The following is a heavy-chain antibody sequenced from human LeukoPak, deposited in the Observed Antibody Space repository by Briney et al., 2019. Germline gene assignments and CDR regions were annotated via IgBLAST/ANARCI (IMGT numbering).Heavy chain of an antibody. CDR2: MNPNSGNT. D-gene: IGHD2-2*01. CDR3: ARYPLDIVVVPAAPYNWYDP. V-gene: IGHV1-8*02. Sequence: ASVKVSCKASGYTFTSYAISWVRQAPGQGLEWMGWMNPNSGNTGYAQKFQGRVTMTRNTSISTAYVELSSLRSEDTAVYYCARYPLDIVVVPAAPYNWYDPWGQGTLVTVSS. CDR1: GYTFTSYA. J-gene: IGHJ5*02.